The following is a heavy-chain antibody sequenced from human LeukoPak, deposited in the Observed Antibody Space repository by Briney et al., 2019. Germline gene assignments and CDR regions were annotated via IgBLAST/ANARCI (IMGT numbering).Heavy chain of an antibody. Sequence: GGSLRLSCAASGFTFTNAWMSWVRQAPGKGLEWVGRIKSKTDGGTTDYAAPVKGRFTISRDDSKNTLYLHMNSLKTEDTAVYYCTTDVTYYYDTSVSYWGQGTLVTVSS. J-gene: IGHJ4*02. V-gene: IGHV3-15*01. CDR3: TTDVTYYYDTSVSY. D-gene: IGHD3-22*01. CDR2: IKSKTDGGTT. CDR1: GFTFTNAW.